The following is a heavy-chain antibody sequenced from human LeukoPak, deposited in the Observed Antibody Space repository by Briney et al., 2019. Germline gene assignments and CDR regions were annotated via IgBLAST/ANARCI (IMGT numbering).Heavy chain of an antibody. D-gene: IGHD3-10*01. CDR2: INHSGST. V-gene: IGHV4-34*01. CDR3: AKSYYYGSGSYFWFDP. Sequence: SETLPLTCAVYGGSFSGYYWSWIRQPPGKGLEWIGEINHSGSTNYNPSLKSRVTISVDTSKNQFSLKLSSVTAADTAVYYCAKSYYYGSGSYFWFDPWGQGTLVTVSS. J-gene: IGHJ5*02. CDR1: GGSFSGYY.